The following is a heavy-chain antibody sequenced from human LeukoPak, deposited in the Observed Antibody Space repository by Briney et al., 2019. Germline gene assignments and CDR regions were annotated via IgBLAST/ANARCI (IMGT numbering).Heavy chain of an antibody. CDR2: IYYSGST. D-gene: IGHD5-18*01. Sequence: PSETLSLTCTVSGGSISSHYWSWIRQPPGKGLEWIGYIYYSGSTNYNPSLKSRVTISVDTSKNQFSLKLSSVTAADTAVYYCARLFRPQLSKPDDAFDIWGQGTMVTVSS. CDR3: ARLFRPQLSKPDDAFDI. CDR1: GGSISSHY. V-gene: IGHV4-59*08. J-gene: IGHJ3*02.